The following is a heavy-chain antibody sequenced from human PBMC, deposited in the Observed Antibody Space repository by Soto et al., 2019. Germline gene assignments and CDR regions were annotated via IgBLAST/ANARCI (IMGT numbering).Heavy chain of an antibody. CDR1: GFTFNTYG. V-gene: IGHV3-33*08. CDR2: IWDDGSNK. J-gene: IGHJ6*02. Sequence: QVQLVESGGGVVQPGGSLRLSCTTSGFTFNTYGMYWVRQAPGKGLEWVGIIWDDGSNKYYGDSVKGRFTISRDNSKIPLYLQMNSLRAEDTALYYCARGDCTGAYCYSWPFNYGVDVWGQGTTVTVSS. CDR3: ARGDCTGAYCYSWPFNYGVDV. D-gene: IGHD2-15*01.